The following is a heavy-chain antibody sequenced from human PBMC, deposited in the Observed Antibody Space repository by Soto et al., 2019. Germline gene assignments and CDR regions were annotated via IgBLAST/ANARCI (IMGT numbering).Heavy chain of an antibody. CDR3: AKDLYYYGSSGYYAPFDY. D-gene: IGHD3-22*01. CDR2: ISGSGGST. V-gene: IGHV3-23*01. Sequence: GGSLRLSCAASGFTFSSYAMSWVRQAPGKGLEWVSAISGSGGSTYYADSVKGRFTISRDNSKNTLYLQMNSLRAEDTAVYYWAKDLYYYGSSGYYAPFDYWGQGTLVTVSS. CDR1: GFTFSSYA. J-gene: IGHJ4*02.